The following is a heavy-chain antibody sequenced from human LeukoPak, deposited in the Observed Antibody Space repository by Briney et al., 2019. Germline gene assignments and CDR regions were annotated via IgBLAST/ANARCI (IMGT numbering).Heavy chain of an antibody. Sequence: SETLSLTCAVSGYSLSSGFYWVLIRQPPGKGLGWIGSIYHSGSTYYNPSLKSRVTISVDTSKNQFSLKLSSVTAADTAVYYCARGGAATGNFDYWGQGTLVTVSS. CDR2: IYHSGST. V-gene: IGHV4-38-2*01. CDR1: GYSLSSGFY. D-gene: IGHD2-15*01. CDR3: ARGGAATGNFDY. J-gene: IGHJ4*02.